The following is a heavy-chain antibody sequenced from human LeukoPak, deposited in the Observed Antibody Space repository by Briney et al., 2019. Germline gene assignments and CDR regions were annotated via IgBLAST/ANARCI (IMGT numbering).Heavy chain of an antibody. CDR1: GFTFSSYV. CDR2: ISYDGSNE. J-gene: IGHJ4*02. D-gene: IGHD3-10*01. V-gene: IGHV3-30*04. CDR3: ARGSLVHYYGSGSYRTRAGFDY. Sequence: QPGGSLRLACAPSGFTFSSYVMHWVRQAPGKGLEWVAIISYDGSNEYYADSVKGRFTISRDNSKNTLYLQMNSLRAEDTAVYYCARGSLVHYYGSGSYRTRAGFDYWGQGTLVTVSS.